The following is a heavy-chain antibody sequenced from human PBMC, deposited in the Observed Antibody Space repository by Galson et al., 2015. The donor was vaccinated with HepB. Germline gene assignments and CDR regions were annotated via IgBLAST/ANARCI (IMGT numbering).Heavy chain of an antibody. V-gene: IGHV4-59*02. Sequence: SETLSLTCSVSGVSVSSHYWNWMRQPPGKGPEWIGYIHYTGSTKCNPSLKSRLIMSTDTSKNQFSLKLSSVTAADTAVYYCARWRGEWNAFDIWGQGTVVTVSS. CDR1: GVSVSSHY. D-gene: IGHD2-8*01. CDR2: IHYTGST. J-gene: IGHJ3*02. CDR3: ARWRGEWNAFDI.